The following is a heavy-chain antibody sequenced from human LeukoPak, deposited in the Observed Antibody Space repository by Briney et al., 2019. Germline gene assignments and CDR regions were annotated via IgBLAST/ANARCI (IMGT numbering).Heavy chain of an antibody. Sequence: GGSLRLSCAVSGFTFNSYGMHWVRQAPGQGLEWVAYISYSGANRYYTDSVKGRFTISRDNSKNTLYLQMNSLRPEDTAVYYCAKEGMATRHSQYYVDYWGQGTLVTVSS. V-gene: IGHV3-30*18. D-gene: IGHD5-24*01. CDR1: GFTFNSYG. J-gene: IGHJ4*02. CDR2: ISYSGANR. CDR3: AKEGMATRHSQYYVDY.